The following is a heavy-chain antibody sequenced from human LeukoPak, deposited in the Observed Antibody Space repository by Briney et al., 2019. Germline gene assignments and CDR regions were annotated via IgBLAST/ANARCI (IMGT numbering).Heavy chain of an antibody. Sequence: ASVKVSCKASRYTFTGYYMHWVRQAPGQGLEWMGWINPNSGGTNYAQKFQGRVTMTRDTSISTAYMELSRLRSDDTAVYYCARDLTVAGSPLDYWGQGTLVTVSS. D-gene: IGHD6-19*01. V-gene: IGHV1-2*02. CDR2: INPNSGGT. J-gene: IGHJ4*02. CDR3: ARDLTVAGSPLDY. CDR1: RYTFTGYY.